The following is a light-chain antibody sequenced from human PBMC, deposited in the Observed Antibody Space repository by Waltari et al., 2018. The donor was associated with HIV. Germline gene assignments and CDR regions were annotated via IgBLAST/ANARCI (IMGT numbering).Light chain of an antibody. V-gene: IGLV2-23*01. CDR1: SSDVGTYSL. CDR3: SSYTSFSTVL. CDR2: EGN. Sequence: QSALTQPASVSGSPGPSITISCTGTSSDVGTYSLVSWSQHHPGKAPKLMIYEGNKRPSGVSNRFSGSKSGNTASLTISGLQAEDEADYYCSSYTSFSTVLFGGGTKLTVL. J-gene: IGLJ2*01.